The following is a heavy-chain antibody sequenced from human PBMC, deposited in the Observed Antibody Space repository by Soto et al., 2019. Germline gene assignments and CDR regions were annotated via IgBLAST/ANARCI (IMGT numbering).Heavy chain of an antibody. CDR1: GFTFTNSA. D-gene: IGHD3-22*01. CDR3: AADLYYDSSGYYSNAFDI. V-gene: IGHV1-58*01. CDR2: IVVGSGNT. J-gene: IGHJ3*02. Sequence: SVKVSCKDSGFTFTNSAVQWVLQPLLRRLEWIGWIVVGSGNTNYAQKFQERVTITRDMSTSTAYMELSSLRSEDTAVYYCAADLYYDSSGYYSNAFDIWGQGTMVTVSS.